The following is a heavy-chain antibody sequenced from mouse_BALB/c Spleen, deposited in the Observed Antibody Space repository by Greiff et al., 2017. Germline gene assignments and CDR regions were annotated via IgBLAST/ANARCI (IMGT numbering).Heavy chain of an antibody. J-gene: IGHJ3*01. D-gene: IGHD1-1*01. V-gene: IGHV1-69*02. CDR3: TRGRITTVVAPAY. Sequence: QVQLQQPGAELVRPGASVKLSCKASGYTFTSYWINWVKQRPGQGLEWIGNIYPSDSYTNYNQKFKDKATLTVDKSSSTAYMQLSSPTSEDSAVYYCTRGRITTVVAPAYWGQGTLVTVSA. CDR1: GYTFTSYW. CDR2: IYPSDSYT.